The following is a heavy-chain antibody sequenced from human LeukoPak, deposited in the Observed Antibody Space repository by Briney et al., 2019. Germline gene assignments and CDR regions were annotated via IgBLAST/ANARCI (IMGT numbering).Heavy chain of an antibody. Sequence: PGGSLRLSCAASGFTFSSYAMHWVRQAPGKGLEWVAVISYDGSNKYYADSVKGRFTISRDNSKDTLYLQMNSLRAEDTAVYCCARESVGCSYGPTPLLDYWGQGTLVTVSS. CDR1: GFTFSSYA. CDR3: ARESVGCSYGPTPLLDY. D-gene: IGHD5-18*01. J-gene: IGHJ4*02. CDR2: ISYDGSNK. V-gene: IGHV3-30-3*01.